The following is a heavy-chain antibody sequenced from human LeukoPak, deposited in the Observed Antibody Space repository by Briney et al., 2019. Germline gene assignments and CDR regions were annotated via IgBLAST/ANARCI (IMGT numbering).Heavy chain of an antibody. Sequence: SETLSLNCAVYGGSFSGYYWSWIRQPPGKGLEWIGEINHSGSTNYNPSLKSRVTISVDTSKNQFSLKLSSVTAADTAVYYCARAYIRYFDWFASHFDYWGQGTLVTVSS. CDR3: ARAYIRYFDWFASHFDY. CDR2: INHSGST. D-gene: IGHD3-9*01. V-gene: IGHV4-34*01. J-gene: IGHJ4*02. CDR1: GGSFSGYY.